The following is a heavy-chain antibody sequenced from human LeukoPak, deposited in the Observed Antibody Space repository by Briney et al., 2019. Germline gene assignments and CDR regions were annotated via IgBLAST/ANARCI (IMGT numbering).Heavy chain of an antibody. V-gene: IGHV3-30*03. J-gene: IGHJ6*03. CDR3: ARDLVVTATVYYYYYMDV. CDR1: GFTFSNYV. D-gene: IGHD2-21*02. CDR2: IANDGSNK. Sequence: PGGSLRLSCAASGFTFSNYVMQWVRQAPGKGLEWVALIANDGSNKYYADSVKGRFTISRDNAKNTLYLQMNSLRAEDTAVYYCARDLVVTATVYYYYYMDVWGKGTTVTVSS.